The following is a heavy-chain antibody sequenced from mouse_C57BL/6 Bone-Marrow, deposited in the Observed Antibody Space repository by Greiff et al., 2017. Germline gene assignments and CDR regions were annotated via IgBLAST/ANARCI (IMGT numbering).Heavy chain of an antibody. D-gene: IGHD1-1*02. Sequence: VQLLQSGAELVRPGASVKLSCTASGFNIKDDYIHWVKQRPEQGLEWIGWIDTEIGDTEYASKFQGTITITSDTSSNTAYLQLSSLTSEDTAVYYCSSLVGNYCDFGGQGTPLTVAS. CDR3: SSLVGNYCDF. CDR1: GFNIKDDY. CDR2: IDTEIGDT. J-gene: IGHJ2*01. V-gene: IGHV14-4*01.